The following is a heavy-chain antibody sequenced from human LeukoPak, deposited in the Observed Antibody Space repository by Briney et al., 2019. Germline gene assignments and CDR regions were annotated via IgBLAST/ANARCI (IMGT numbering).Heavy chain of an antibody. CDR1: GGSVSSGSYY. V-gene: IGHV4-61*01. J-gene: IGHJ4*02. CDR3: ARSGSYYFDY. CDR2: IYYSGST. Sequence: SETLSLTCTVSGGSVSSGSYYWSWIRQPPGKGLEWIGYIYYSGSTNYNPSLKSRVTISVDTSKKQFSLKLSSVTAADTAVYYCARSGSYYFDYWGQGTLVTVSS. D-gene: IGHD1-26*01.